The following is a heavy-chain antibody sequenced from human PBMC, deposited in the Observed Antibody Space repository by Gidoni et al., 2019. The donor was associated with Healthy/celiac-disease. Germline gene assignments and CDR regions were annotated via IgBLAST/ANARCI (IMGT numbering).Heavy chain of an antibody. J-gene: IGHJ3*02. V-gene: IGHV3-23*01. Sequence: EVQLLESGGGLVQPGGSLRLSCAASGFTFSSHAMSWVRQAPGKGLECGSAISGSGGSTYYADSVKGRFTISRDNSKNTLYLQMNSLRAEDTAVYYCAKEEGGPDYYDSSGYYYPYEAFDIWGQGTMVTVSS. D-gene: IGHD3-22*01. CDR3: AKEEGGPDYYDSSGYYYPYEAFDI. CDR2: ISGSGGST. CDR1: GFTFSSHA.